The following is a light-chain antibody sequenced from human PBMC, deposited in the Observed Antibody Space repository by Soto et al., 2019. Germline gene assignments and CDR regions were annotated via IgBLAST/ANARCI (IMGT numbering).Light chain of an antibody. V-gene: IGKV3-20*01. Sequence: EIVLTQSPDTLSLSPGERATLSCRASQSVTSGYLAWYQQKPSQPPRLLIYTVSRTVTGIPDRFSGSGSGTDFTLSINRLEPDDFAVYYCQQYDTFPYTFGQGT. J-gene: IGKJ2*01. CDR1: QSVTSGY. CDR3: QQYDTFPYT. CDR2: TVS.